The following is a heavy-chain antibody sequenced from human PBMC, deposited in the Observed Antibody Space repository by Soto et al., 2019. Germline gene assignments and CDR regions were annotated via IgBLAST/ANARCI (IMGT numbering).Heavy chain of an antibody. CDR3: TTDRNPYGSGSYYNWFDP. CDR2: IWYDGSNK. J-gene: IGHJ5*02. V-gene: IGHV3-33*01. Sequence: PGGSLRLSCAASGFTFSSYGMHWVRQAPGKGLEWVAVIWYDGSNKYYADSVKGRFTISRDNSKNTLYLQMNSLGAEDTAVYYCTTDRNPYGSGSYYNWFDPWGQGTLVTVSS. D-gene: IGHD3-10*01. CDR1: GFTFSSYG.